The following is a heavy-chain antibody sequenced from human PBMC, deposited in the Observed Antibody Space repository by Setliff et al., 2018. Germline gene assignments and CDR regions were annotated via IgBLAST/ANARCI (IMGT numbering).Heavy chain of an antibody. D-gene: IGHD2-15*01. V-gene: IGHV1-69*06. CDR2: IIPMFGTT. Sequence: SVKVSCKASGGTFSTYAINWVRQAPEQGLEWMGGIIPMFGTTNYARKFQGRVTITADKSTITAYMELSSLRSEDTAVYYCARVRDCSGGICHRGFHHYMDVWGKGTTVTVSS. CDR1: GGTFSTYA. J-gene: IGHJ6*03. CDR3: ARVRDCSGGICHRGFHHYMDV.